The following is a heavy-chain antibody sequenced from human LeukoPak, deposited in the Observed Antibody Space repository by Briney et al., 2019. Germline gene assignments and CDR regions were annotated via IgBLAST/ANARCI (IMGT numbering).Heavy chain of an antibody. CDR2: ISWNSGSI. Sequence: PGRSLRLSCAASGFTFDDYAMHWVRQAPGKGLEWVSGISWNSGSIGYVDSVKGRFTISRDNAKNSLYLQMNSLRAEDTALYYCAKVTPRYYYYYGMDVWGQGTTVTVSS. CDR3: AKVTPRYYYYYGMDV. V-gene: IGHV3-9*01. CDR1: GFTFDDYA. J-gene: IGHJ6*02.